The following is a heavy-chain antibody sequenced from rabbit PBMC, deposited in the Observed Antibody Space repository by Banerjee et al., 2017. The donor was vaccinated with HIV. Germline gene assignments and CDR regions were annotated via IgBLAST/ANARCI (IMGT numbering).Heavy chain of an antibody. CDR1: GFSFSSNYW. Sequence: QSLEESGGDLVKPGASLTLTCTASGFSFSSNYWIYWVRQAPGKGLEWIACIYTGDGNTYYATWAKGRFTISKTSSTTVTLQMTSLTAADTATYFCAGGDNNSGWSGLYLWGPGTLVTVS. CDR3: AGGDNNSGWSGLYL. V-gene: IGHV1S40*01. CDR2: IYTGDGNT. J-gene: IGHJ4*01. D-gene: IGHD4-1*01.